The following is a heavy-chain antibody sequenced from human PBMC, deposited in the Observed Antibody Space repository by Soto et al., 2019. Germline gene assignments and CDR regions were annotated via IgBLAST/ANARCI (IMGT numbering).Heavy chain of an antibody. V-gene: IGHV3-21*01. CDR1: GFTFSSYS. CDR2: ISSSSSYI. Sequence: GXSLRLSCAASGFTFSSYSLNWFRQAPVKGLELVSSISSSSSYIYYADSVKGRFTISRDNAKNSLYLQMNSLRAEDTAVYYCARDRYDFWSGQTYDAFDIWGQGTMVTVSS. J-gene: IGHJ3*02. D-gene: IGHD3-3*01. CDR3: ARDRYDFWSGQTYDAFDI.